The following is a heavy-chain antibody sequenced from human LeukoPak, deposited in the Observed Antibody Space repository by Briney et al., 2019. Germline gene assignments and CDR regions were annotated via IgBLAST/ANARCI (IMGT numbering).Heavy chain of an antibody. D-gene: IGHD5-12*01. J-gene: IGHJ4*02. V-gene: IGHV3-23*01. CDR3: AKEPRVATIEIFDY. Sequence: PGVSLRLSCAASGFTFSSYAMSWVRQAPGKGLEWVSSISGGGAVTYYADSVKGQFTISRDNSKNTVYLQMNSLRAEDTAVYYCAKEPRVATIEIFDYWGQGTLVTVSS. CDR1: GFTFSSYA. CDR2: ISGGGAVT.